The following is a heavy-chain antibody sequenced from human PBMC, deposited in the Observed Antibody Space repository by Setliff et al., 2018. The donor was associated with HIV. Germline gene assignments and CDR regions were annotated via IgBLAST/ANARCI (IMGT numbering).Heavy chain of an antibody. CDR3: AAPMYYFGIDAFDV. Sequence: SVKVSCKASGFSFTRSAMQWVRQARGQRLEWIGWIVVDSGNTNYAQKFQERVTITRDMSTSTAYMELSSLRSEDTAVYYCAAPMYYFGIDAFDVWGQGTLVTVS. CDR2: IVVDSGNT. CDR1: GFSFTRSA. D-gene: IGHD3-10*01. V-gene: IGHV1-58*02. J-gene: IGHJ3*01.